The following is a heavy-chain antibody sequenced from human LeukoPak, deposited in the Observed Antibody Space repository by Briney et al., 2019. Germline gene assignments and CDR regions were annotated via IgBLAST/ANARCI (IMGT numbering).Heavy chain of an antibody. CDR1: GFTFSSHW. CDR3: ARAGSGNTYGQFDQ. J-gene: IGHJ4*02. D-gene: IGHD5-18*01. Sequence: GGSLRLSCAASGFTFSSHWMHWVRQAPGKGLVWVSRINRDGSSTSYADSVKGRFTISRDNAKNTLYLQMNSLSVEDTAVYYCARAGSGNTYGQFDQWGQGTLVTVSS. CDR2: INRDGSST. V-gene: IGHV3-74*01.